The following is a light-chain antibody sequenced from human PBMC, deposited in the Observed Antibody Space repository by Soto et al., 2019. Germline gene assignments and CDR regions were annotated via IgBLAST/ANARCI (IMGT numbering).Light chain of an antibody. CDR1: ETIIDY. CDR3: QQSFSAPRT. V-gene: IGKV1-39*01. CDR2: SAS. J-gene: IGKJ2*01. Sequence: DIQMSQSPSSLSASVGDSVTITCRASETIIDYLNWYQPQPGEAPKLLIFSASSLHSGVPSRFRGSGSGTHFTLTISSLQPEDFATYFCQQSFSAPRTFGQGTKLQAK.